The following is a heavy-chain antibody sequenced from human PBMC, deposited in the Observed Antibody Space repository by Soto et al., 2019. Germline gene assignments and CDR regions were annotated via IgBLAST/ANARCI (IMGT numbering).Heavy chain of an antibody. V-gene: IGHV4-30-2*01. CDR3: ARIHWGQCSLDY. D-gene: IGHD3-16*01. CDR2: VTHSGTA. CDR1: GGSIDSGAFS. Sequence: SETLSLTCTVSGGSIDSGAFSLSWIRQPPGKGLEWIGYVTHSGTAHTIPSLNGRLTLSVDNSQTKFSRKLTSVTAADSAFYYCARIHWGQCSLDYWGRGILVTVSS. J-gene: IGHJ4*02.